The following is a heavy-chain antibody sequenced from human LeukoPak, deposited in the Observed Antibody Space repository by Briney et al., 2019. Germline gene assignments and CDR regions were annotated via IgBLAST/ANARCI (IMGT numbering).Heavy chain of an antibody. J-gene: IGHJ6*02. D-gene: IGHD1-14*01. CDR1: GFTFSTYS. CDR2: ISTSSTYI. CDR3: ARHEPVITLSSYYYGMDV. Sequence: GGSLRLSCAASGFTFSTYSMNWVRQAPGKGLEWVSSISTSSTYIYYADSVKGRFTISRDNAKNSLYLQMNSLRAEDTAVYYRARHEPVITLSSYYYGMDVWGPGTTVTVSS. V-gene: IGHV3-21*01.